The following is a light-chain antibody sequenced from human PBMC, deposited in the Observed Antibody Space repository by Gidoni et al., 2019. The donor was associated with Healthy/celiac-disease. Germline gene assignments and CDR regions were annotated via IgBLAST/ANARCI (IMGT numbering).Light chain of an antibody. Sequence: EIVLTQSPATLSSSPGERATLSCRARQSVSSYLAWYQQKPGQAPRLLIYDAPNRATGIPARFSGSGSGTDFTLTISSLEPEDFAVYYCQQRSNWPPWTFGQGTKVEIK. CDR2: DAP. CDR1: QSVSSY. J-gene: IGKJ1*01. CDR3: QQRSNWPPWT. V-gene: IGKV3-11*01.